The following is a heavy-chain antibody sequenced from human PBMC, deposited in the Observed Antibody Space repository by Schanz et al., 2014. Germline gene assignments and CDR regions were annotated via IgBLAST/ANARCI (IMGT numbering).Heavy chain of an antibody. J-gene: IGHJ5*01. CDR2: ISAYTNNT. Sequence: QGQLVQSGPEVKEPGASVKVSCEASRYTFNTYGLNWVRQAPGQGLEWMGWISAYTNNTNYAQKVQGRVTMTTDTSTGTAFTELRSMRSDDTAVYYCARDRRRYCSTASCLHDNWFDSWGQGTLVIVSS. CDR3: ARDRRRYCSTASCLHDNWFDS. CDR1: RYTFNTYG. V-gene: IGHV1-18*01. D-gene: IGHD2-2*01.